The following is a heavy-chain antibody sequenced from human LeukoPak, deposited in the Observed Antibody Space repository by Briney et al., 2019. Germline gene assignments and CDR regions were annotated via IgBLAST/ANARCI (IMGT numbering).Heavy chain of an antibody. CDR1: RFTFSSYG. Sequence: GGSLRLSCAASRFTFSSYGMHWVRQAPGKGLEWVAVISYDGSNKYYADSVKGRFTISRDNSKNTLYLQMNSLRAEDTAMYYCARDFHGSGSYLYYFDYWGQGTLVTVSS. J-gene: IGHJ4*02. CDR3: ARDFHGSGSYLYYFDY. CDR2: ISYDGSNK. V-gene: IGHV3-30*03. D-gene: IGHD3-10*01.